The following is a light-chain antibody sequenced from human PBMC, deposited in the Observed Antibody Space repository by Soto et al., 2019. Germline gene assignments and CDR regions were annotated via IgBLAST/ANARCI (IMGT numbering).Light chain of an antibody. CDR3: QQRSNWPPWT. J-gene: IGKJ1*01. CDR2: DAS. V-gene: IGKV3-11*01. CDR1: QSVSSY. Sequence: EIVLTQSPATLSLSPGERATLSCRASQSVSSYLAWYQQKPGQAPRLLIYDASTRATGIPARFSGSGSGTDFTLTISSLEPEDFAVYYCQQRSNWPPWTFGQRTKVEVK.